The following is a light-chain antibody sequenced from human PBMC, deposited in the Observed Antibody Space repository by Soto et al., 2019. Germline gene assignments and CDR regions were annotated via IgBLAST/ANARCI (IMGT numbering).Light chain of an antibody. CDR1: QSLLHSNGYNY. J-gene: IGKJ1*01. CDR2: LGS. CDR3: MQPLQSWT. Sequence: DIVMTQSPLSLPVTPGEPASISCRSSQSLLHSNGYNYLDWYLQKPGQSPQLLIYLGSNQASGVPDRFSGSGSGTDFTLKISRVEAEDVGVYYCMQPLQSWTFGQGTKV. V-gene: IGKV2-28*01.